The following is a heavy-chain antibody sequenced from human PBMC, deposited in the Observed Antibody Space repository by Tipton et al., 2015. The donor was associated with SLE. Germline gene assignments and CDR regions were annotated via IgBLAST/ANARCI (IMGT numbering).Heavy chain of an antibody. V-gene: IGHV3-21*01. J-gene: IGHJ4*02. CDR3: ARDLAAAAGLDY. CDR1: GFTFSSYS. D-gene: IGHD6-13*01. CDR2: ISSSSSYI. Sequence: SLRLSCAASGFTFSSYSMNWVRQAPGKGLEWVSSISSSSSYIYYADSVKGRFTISRDNAKNSLYLQMNSLRAEDTAVYYCARDLAAAAGLDYWGQGTLVTVSS.